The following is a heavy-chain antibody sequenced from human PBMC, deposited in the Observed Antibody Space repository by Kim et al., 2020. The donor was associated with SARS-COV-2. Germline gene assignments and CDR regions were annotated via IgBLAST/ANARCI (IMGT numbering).Heavy chain of an antibody. D-gene: IGHD3-9*01. V-gene: IGHV1-18*01. CDR2: ISAYNGNT. CDR1: GYTFTSYG. J-gene: IGHJ3*02. CDR3: ARVSWYYDILTGYNDAFDI. Sequence: ASVKVSCKASGYTFTSYGISWVRQAPGQGLEWMGWISAYNGNTNYAQKLQGRVTMTTDTSTSTAYMELRSLRSDDTAVYYCARVSWYYDILTGYNDAFDIWGQGTMVTVSS.